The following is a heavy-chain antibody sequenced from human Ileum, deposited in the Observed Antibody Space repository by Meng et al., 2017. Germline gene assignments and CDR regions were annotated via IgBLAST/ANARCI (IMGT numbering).Heavy chain of an antibody. CDR1: GITFSDYY. V-gene: IGHV3-11*01. CDR2: ISNSGSNI. D-gene: IGHD1-26*01. CDR3: ATLSYSSLGY. Sequence: GGSLRLSCAASGITFSDYYMSWIRQAPGKGLEWVSYISNSGSNIYYVDSVKGRFTISRDNAKNSLYLQMNSLRAEDTAVYYCATLSYSSLGYWGQGTRVTVSS. J-gene: IGHJ4*02.